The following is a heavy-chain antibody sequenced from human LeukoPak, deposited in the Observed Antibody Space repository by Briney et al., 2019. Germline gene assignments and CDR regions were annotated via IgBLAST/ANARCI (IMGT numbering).Heavy chain of an antibody. CDR2: IYSSGST. V-gene: IGHV4-59*08. J-gene: IGHJ4*02. CDR3: ARSSAPEPARYYFDY. CDR1: GGSISSYY. Sequence: PSETLSLTCTVSGGSISSYYWSWIRQPAGKELEWIGYIYSSGSTNYNPSLKSRVTISVDTSQSQFSLRLSSVTAADTAVYYCARSSAPEPARYYFDYWGQGTLVTVSS. D-gene: IGHD1-14*01.